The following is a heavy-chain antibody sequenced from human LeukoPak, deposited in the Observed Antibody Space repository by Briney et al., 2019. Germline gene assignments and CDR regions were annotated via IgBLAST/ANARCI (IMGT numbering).Heavy chain of an antibody. CDR1: GFTFSDYH. CDR3: ARDLIAAAGRIRFDY. CDR2: ISPRGGSI. J-gene: IGHJ4*02. D-gene: IGHD6-13*01. V-gene: IGHV3-11*04. Sequence: GGSLRLSCGASGFTFSDYHMNWIRQVPGKGLEWVSYISPRGGSIYFADSVRGRFAISRDNAKNSLYLQMNSLRAEDTAVYYCARDLIAAAGRIRFDYWGQGTLVTVSS.